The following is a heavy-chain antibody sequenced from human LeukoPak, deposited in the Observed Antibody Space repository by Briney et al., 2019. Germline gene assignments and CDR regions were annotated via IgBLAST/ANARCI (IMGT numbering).Heavy chain of an antibody. CDR3: AQRAQYCRSTSCLVH. V-gene: IGHV3-23*01. CDR2: ICSNDNNT. D-gene: IGHD2-2*01. Sequence: GGSLRLSCAASGFTFSSYAMNWVRQAPGKGLEWVSAICSNDNNTYYANSVKGRFTISRDNSKNTLSLQMNSLRAEDTAVYFCAQRAQYCRSTSCLVHWGQGTLVTVSS. J-gene: IGHJ4*02. CDR1: GFTFSSYA.